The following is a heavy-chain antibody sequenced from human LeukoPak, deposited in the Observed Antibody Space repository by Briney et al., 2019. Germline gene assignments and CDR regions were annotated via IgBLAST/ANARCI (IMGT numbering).Heavy chain of an antibody. CDR1: GYTFTSYG. J-gene: IGHJ4*02. CDR3: ARALKEDIVATTEDY. CDR2: ISAYNGNT. V-gene: IGHV1-18*01. Sequence: ASVKVSCEASGYTFTSYGISWVRQAPGQGLEWMGWISAYNGNTNYTQKLQGRVTMTTDTSTSTAYMELRSLRSDDTAVYYCARALKEDIVATTEDYWGQGTLVTVSS. D-gene: IGHD5-12*01.